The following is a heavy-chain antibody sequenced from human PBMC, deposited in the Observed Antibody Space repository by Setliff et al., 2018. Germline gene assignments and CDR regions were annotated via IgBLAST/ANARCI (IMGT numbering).Heavy chain of an antibody. CDR1: GYTFSRYG. J-gene: IGHJ6*03. CDR3: ARASRFGTIVYRGYYYMDV. V-gene: IGHV7-4-1*01. D-gene: IGHD3-10*01. CDR2: INTNTGNP. Sequence: ASVKVSCKASGYTFSRYGFSWVRQAPGQGLEWMGWINTNTGNPSYAQGFTGRFVFSLDTSVSTAYLQIGSLKAEDTAVYYCARASRFGTIVYRGYYYMDVWGKGTTVTVSS.